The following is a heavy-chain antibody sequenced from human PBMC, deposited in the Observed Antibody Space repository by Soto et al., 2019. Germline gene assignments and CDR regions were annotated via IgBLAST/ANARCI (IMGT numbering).Heavy chain of an antibody. V-gene: IGHV3-23*01. CDR3: AKEKRDSGSHERFAS. Sequence: EVQLLESGGGLVQPGGSLRLSCGASGFAFSNYVMTWVRQAPGKGLAWVSAISGSGASSYYADSVRCRFTISRDKAKQTTCRQRNSLGGDDTAVSYCAKEKRDSGSHERFASWGPGTLVTVSS. J-gene: IGHJ5*01. D-gene: IGHD1-26*01. CDR2: ISGSGASS. CDR1: GFAFSNYV.